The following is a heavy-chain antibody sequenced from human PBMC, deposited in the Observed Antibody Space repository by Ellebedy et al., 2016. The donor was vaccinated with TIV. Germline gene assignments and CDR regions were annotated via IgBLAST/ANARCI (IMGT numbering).Heavy chain of an antibody. V-gene: IGHV5-51*01. CDR1: GYSFTSYW. Sequence: GESLKISXKGSGYSFTSYWIGWVRQMPGKGLEWMGIIYPGDSDTRYSPSFQGQVTISADKSISTAYLQWSSLKATDTAMYYCARHCSGGSCYYGMDVWGQGTTVTVSS. CDR3: ARHCSGGSCYYGMDV. D-gene: IGHD2-15*01. J-gene: IGHJ6*02. CDR2: IYPGDSDT.